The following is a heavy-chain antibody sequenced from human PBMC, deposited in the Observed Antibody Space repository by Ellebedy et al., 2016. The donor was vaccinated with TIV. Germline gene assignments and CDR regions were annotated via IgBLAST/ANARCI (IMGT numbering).Heavy chain of an antibody. CDR3: ARDIYSYGYGAFDY. V-gene: IGHV3-30*01. Sequence: PGGSLRLSCAASGFTFSSYSMQWVRQAPGRGLEWVAVISFDGSNKDYADSVRGRFTIFRDNSKNTLYLQMNSLRPEDTAVYYCARDIYSYGYGAFDYWGQGTLVTGSS. J-gene: IGHJ4*02. D-gene: IGHD5-18*01. CDR1: GFTFSSYS. CDR2: ISFDGSNK.